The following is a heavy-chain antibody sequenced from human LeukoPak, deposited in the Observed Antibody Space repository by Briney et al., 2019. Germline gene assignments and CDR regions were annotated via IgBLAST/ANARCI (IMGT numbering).Heavy chain of an antibody. D-gene: IGHD5-24*01. J-gene: IGHJ6*01. CDR3: AKKGESLDYYAMYV. Sequence: PGGSLRLSCAASGFTFTRYAMSWVRQAPGRGLEWVASINVHNRSAYYVESVKGRFTISRDDFENTVFLHMNSLRAEDTALYYCAKKGESLDYYAMYVSGQGTTVTVSS. CDR1: GFTFTRYA. V-gene: IGHV3-23*01. CDR2: INVHNRSA.